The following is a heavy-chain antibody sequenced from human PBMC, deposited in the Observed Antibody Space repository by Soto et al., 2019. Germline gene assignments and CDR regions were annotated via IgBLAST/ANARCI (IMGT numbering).Heavy chain of an antibody. V-gene: IGHV4-39*01. CDR1: GGSISDSSYY. CDR3: ARCGYVWGRYRNNWFYP. CDR2: IFYSGST. J-gene: IGHJ5*02. D-gene: IGHD3-16*02. Sequence: QLQLQESGPGLVKPSETLSLTCTVSGGSISDSSYYWAWIRQPPGKGLEWIGSIFYSGSTYYSPALKSRVTISGDTSKTQFSLELNSLTASDTALYFCARCGYVWGRYRNNWFYPWGQGALVTVSS.